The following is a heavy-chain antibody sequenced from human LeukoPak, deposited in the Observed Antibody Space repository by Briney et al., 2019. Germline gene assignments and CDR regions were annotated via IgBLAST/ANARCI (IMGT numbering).Heavy chain of an antibody. V-gene: IGHV4-59*08. CDR3: ARSAIDAFDI. J-gene: IGHJ3*02. CDR1: GGSISSYY. Sequence: PSETLSLTCTVSGGSISSYYWSWIRQPPGKGLECIGYIYNSGSTNYNPSLKSRVSISVDTSKNQFSLKLSSVTAADTAVYYCARSAIDAFDIWGQGTMVTVSS. CDR2: IYNSGST. D-gene: IGHD6-25*01.